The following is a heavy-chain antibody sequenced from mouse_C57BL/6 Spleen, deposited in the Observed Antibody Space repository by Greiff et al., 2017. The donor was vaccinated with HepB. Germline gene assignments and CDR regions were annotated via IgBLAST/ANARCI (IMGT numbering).Heavy chain of an antibody. CDR2: IYPGSGST. CDR1: GYTFTSYW. V-gene: IGHV1-55*01. J-gene: IGHJ3*01. D-gene: IGHD1-1*01. CDR3: AREHYYGSSYPAY. Sequence: VQLQQPGAELVKPGASVKMSCKASGYTFTSYWITWVKQRPGQGLEWIGDIYPGSGSTNYNEKFKSKATLTVDTSSSTAYMQLSSLTSEDSAVYYCAREHYYGSSYPAYWGQGTLVTVSA.